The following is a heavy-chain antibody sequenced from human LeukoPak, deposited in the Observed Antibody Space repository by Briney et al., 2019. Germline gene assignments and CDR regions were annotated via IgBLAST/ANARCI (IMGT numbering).Heavy chain of an antibody. J-gene: IGHJ4*02. CDR1: GFTFSSYG. Sequence: GGSLRLPCAASGFTFSSYGMHWVRQAPGKGLEWVAFIGSDGNNKFYADSVKGRFTISRDTSKKMLFLQMNSLRAEDTAVYYCAKDFHGHYTFDYWGQGTLVTVSS. CDR2: IGSDGNNK. D-gene: IGHD3-3*01. V-gene: IGHV3-30*02. CDR3: AKDFHGHYTFDY.